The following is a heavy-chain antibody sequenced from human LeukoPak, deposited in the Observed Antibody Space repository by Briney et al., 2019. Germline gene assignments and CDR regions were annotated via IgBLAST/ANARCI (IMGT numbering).Heavy chain of an antibody. Sequence: ASVKVSCKASGYTFTSYDINWVRQATGQGLEWMGWMNPNSGNTGYAQKFQGRVTMTRNTSISTAYMELSSLRSEDTAEYYCAREYCSSTSCYRWDNWFDPWGQGTLVIVSS. J-gene: IGHJ5*02. CDR2: MNPNSGNT. CDR3: AREYCSSTSCYRWDNWFDP. D-gene: IGHD2-2*01. CDR1: GYTFTSYD. V-gene: IGHV1-8*01.